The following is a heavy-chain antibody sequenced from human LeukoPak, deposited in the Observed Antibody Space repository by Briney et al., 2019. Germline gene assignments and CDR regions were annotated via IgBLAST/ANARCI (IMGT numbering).Heavy chain of an antibody. CDR2: IRNKANSYTT. Sequence: PGGSLRLSCAASGFTFSSYWMSWVRQAPGKGLEWVGRIRNKANSYTTEYAASVKGRFTISRDDSKNSLYLQMNSLKCEDTAVYYCAREWDSGSYYLGYFDYWGQGTLVTVSS. CDR3: AREWDSGSYYLGYFDY. J-gene: IGHJ4*02. D-gene: IGHD1-26*01. CDR1: GFTFSSYW. V-gene: IGHV3-72*01.